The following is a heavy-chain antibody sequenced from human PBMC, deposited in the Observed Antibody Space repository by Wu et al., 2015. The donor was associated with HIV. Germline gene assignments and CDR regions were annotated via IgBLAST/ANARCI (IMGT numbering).Heavy chain of an antibody. J-gene: IGHJ1*01. Sequence: QVQLVESGGALLKPGASVKLSCKASGYSFNSYGISWVRQAPGQGLQWMAWISAYDGTTNYAQNLQGRITVTTDISTSTVYMEILSLRIDDTAVYFCARDVVRGRGYFQHWGQGTLVTVSS. CDR2: ISAYDGTT. V-gene: IGHV1-18*01. D-gene: IGHD2-2*01. CDR3: ARDVVRGRGYFQH. CDR1: GYSFNSYG.